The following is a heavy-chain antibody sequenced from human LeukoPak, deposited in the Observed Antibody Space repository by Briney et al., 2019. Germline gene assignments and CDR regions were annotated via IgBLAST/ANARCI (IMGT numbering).Heavy chain of an antibody. CDR3: ARLILPEAHYDFWSGYYP. Sequence: PGGSLRLSCAASGFTFSSYSMNWVRQAPGKGLEWVSSISSSSSYIYYADSVKGRFTISRDNAKNSLYLQMNSLRAEDTAVYYCARLILPEAHYDFWSGYYPWGQGTLVTVSS. CDR1: GFTFSSYS. D-gene: IGHD3-3*01. J-gene: IGHJ4*02. V-gene: IGHV3-21*01. CDR2: ISSSSSYI.